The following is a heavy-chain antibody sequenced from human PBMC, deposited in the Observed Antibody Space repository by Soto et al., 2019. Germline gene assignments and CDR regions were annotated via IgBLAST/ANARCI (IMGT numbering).Heavy chain of an antibody. V-gene: IGHV3-33*01. CDR2: IWYYVSNK. J-gene: IGHJ5*02. CDR3: VIISPDH. Sequence: PGESLKISCAASGFTFSSYGMHWVRQAPVNGLECVAVIWYYVSNKYYADSVKGRFTIGRGNSKNTLCLQMNSLRAEDTAVYYCVIISPDHWGQGTLVTVSS. CDR1: GFTFSSYG. D-gene: IGHD2-21*01.